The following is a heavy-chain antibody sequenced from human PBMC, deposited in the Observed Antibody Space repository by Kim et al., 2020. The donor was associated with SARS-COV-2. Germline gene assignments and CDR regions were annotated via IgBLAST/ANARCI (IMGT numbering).Heavy chain of an antibody. CDR2: VYAGGYT. CDR3: ARGDYGGHVGNFYH. Sequence: GGSLRLSCAASGFAVNTNYMTWVRQAPGRGLEWVSIVYAGGYTYYADSVRGRFTISRDSSKNTLLLQMDSLGVEDTAVYFCARGDYGGHVGNFYHWGQGT. CDR1: GFAVNTNY. V-gene: IGHV3-53*01. D-gene: IGHD4-17*01. J-gene: IGHJ4*02.